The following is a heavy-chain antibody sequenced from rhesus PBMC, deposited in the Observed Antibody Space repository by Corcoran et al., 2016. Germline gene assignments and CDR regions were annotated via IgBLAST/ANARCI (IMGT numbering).Heavy chain of an antibody. D-gene: IGHD6-25*01. J-gene: IGHJ4*01. V-gene: IGHV4-80*01. CDR2: INGNSGST. Sequence: QVQLQESGPGLVKPSETLSLTCAVSGGSFSSYWWSWIRQPPGKGLEWIGGINGNSGSTNHNPPPKSRVTISKDASKNQFSLRLSSVTAADTAVYYCARSLRTSVYSGSWNDRWFDYWGQGVLVTVSS. CDR3: ARSLRTSVYSGSWNDRWFDY. CDR1: GGSFSSYW.